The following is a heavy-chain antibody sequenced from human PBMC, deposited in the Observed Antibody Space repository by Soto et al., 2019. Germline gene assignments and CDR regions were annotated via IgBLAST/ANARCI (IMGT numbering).Heavy chain of an antibody. V-gene: IGHV1-18*01. J-gene: IGHJ3*02. D-gene: IGHD3-22*01. CDR1: CYTCTIYF. CDR3: ARDPFYSASSGDFDI. Sequence: ASVKVSFKASCYTCTIYFIILFLQSPVQGLEWMGWISAYNGNTNYAQKLQCRVTMTTDTSTSTAYMELRSLRSDDTAVYYCARDPFYSASSGDFDIWGKGKMVNVSS. CDR2: ISAYNGNT.